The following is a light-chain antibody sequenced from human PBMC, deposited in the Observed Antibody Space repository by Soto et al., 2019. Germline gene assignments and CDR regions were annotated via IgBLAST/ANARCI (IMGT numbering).Light chain of an antibody. V-gene: IGKV3-15*01. CDR3: QQYNSWPSWT. CDR1: QSVSSN. CDR2: GAS. Sequence: EIVMTQSPATLSVSPGERATLSCRASQSVSSNLAWYQQKPGQAPRLLIYGASTRATGIPARFSGSGSGTEFILTIRSLQSEDFAVYYCQQYNSWPSWTFGQGTKVEIK. J-gene: IGKJ1*01.